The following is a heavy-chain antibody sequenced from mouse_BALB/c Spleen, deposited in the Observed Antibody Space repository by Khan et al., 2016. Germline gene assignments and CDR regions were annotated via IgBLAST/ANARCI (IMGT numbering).Heavy chain of an antibody. CDR1: GYSITSYYA. CDR2: ITYSGST. J-gene: IGHJ2*01. D-gene: IGHD1-1*02. CDR3: ARYYGDYVDC. Sequence: EVQLQESGPGLVKPSQSLSLTCTVSGYSITSYYARYWIRQFPGNKLGWMGYITYSGSTSYNPSLKSRISITRDTSNNQFFLQLNSVTTEDTATYYCARYYGDYVDCWGKGTTLTVS. V-gene: IGHV3-2*02.